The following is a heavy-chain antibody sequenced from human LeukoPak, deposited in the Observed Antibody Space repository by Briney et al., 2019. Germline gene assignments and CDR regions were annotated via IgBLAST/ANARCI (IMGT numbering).Heavy chain of an antibody. V-gene: IGHV1-8*01. CDR1: GYTFTSYD. CDR2: MNPNSGIT. Sequence: ASVKVSCKASGYTFTSYDINWVRQATGQGLEWMGWMNPNSGITGYAQKFQGRVTMTRNTSISTAYMELSSLRSEDTAVYYCARVAVASRYYFDYWGQGTLVTVSS. D-gene: IGHD5-12*01. J-gene: IGHJ4*02. CDR3: ARVAVASRYYFDY.